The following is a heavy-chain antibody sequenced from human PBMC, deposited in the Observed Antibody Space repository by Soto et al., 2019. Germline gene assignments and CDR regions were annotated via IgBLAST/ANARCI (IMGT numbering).Heavy chain of an antibody. CDR3: AGWIQLQQYYYYGMDV. D-gene: IGHD5-18*01. Sequence: QVQLQESGPGLVKPSGTLSLTCAVSGGSISSSNWWSWVRQPPGKGLEWIGEIYHSGSTNYNPSLKNRVTISVDQSKNQFSLKLSSVTAADTAVYYCAGWIQLQQYYYYGMDVWGQGTTVTVSS. V-gene: IGHV4-4*02. CDR2: IYHSGST. CDR1: GGSISSSNW. J-gene: IGHJ6*02.